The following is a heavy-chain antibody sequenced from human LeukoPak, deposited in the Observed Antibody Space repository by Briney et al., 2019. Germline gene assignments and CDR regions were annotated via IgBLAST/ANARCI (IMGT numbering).Heavy chain of an antibody. D-gene: IGHD6-19*01. CDR3: ARFLAVTGLDY. CDR1: GYTFTSYY. Sequence: ASVKVSCKASGYTFTSYYMHWVRQAPGQGLEWMGIINPSGGSTSYAQKFQGRVTMTRDTSTSTVYMEPSSLRSEDTAVYYCARFLAVTGLDYWGQGTLVTVSS. J-gene: IGHJ4*02. V-gene: IGHV1-46*01. CDR2: INPSGGST.